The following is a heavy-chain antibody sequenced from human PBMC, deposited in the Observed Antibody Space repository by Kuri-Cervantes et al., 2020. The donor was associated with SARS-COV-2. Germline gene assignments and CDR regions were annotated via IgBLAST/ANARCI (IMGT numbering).Heavy chain of an antibody. V-gene: IGHV1-18*01. D-gene: IGHD3-3*01. CDR1: VYTFTSYG. Sequence: ASVTVSCKASVYTFTSYGISWVRQAPGQGLEWMGWISAYNGNTNYAQKLQGRVTMTTDTSTSTAYMELRSLRSDDTAVYYCARDAEPTYYDFWSGYYPGRYGMDVWGQGTTVTVSS. CDR3: ARDAEPTYYDFWSGYYPGRYGMDV. CDR2: ISAYNGNT. J-gene: IGHJ6*02.